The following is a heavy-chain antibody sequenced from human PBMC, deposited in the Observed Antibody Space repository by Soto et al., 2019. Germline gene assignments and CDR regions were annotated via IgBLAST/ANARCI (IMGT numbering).Heavy chain of an antibody. D-gene: IGHD1-26*01. Sequence: EVQLLGSGGGLVQPGGSLRLSCAASGFTFSSYALSWVRQAPGKGLEWVSTISRSGDSTYYADSVKGRFTISRDNPKNTLYLQMNSLRAEDTAVYYCAKLGVGVVGATDYWGQGTLVTVSS. CDR3: AKLGVGVVGATDY. CDR1: GFTFSSYA. CDR2: ISRSGDST. J-gene: IGHJ4*02. V-gene: IGHV3-23*01.